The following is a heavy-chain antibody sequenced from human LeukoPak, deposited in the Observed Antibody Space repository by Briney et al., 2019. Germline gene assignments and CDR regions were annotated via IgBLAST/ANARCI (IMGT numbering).Heavy chain of an antibody. Sequence: SETLSLTCSVSGGSIRSYYWSWIRQSPGKGPEWIAYIHYSGSTNYNPSLKSRVAISIDTSKNQFSLRLSSVTAADTAVYYCARDQASKGDAFDIWGQGTMVTVSS. CDR3: ARDQASKGDAFDI. CDR2: IHYSGST. CDR1: GGSIRSYY. V-gene: IGHV4-59*01. J-gene: IGHJ3*02.